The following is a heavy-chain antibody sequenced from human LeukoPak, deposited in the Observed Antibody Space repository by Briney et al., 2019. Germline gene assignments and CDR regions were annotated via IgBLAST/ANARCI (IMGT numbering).Heavy chain of an antibody. V-gene: IGHV3-64*02. CDR2: ITSNGAYT. J-gene: IGHJ6*03. CDR3: ARVKMGATVSDYYYYYMDV. Sequence: GGSLRLSCAASGFDFSTYSIDWVRQAPGKRLQSVSAITSNGAYTHYADSVKGRFTISRDNSRNAVFLQMGGLRIEDMAVYYCARVKMGATVSDYYYYYMDVWGKGTTVTVS. D-gene: IGHD1-26*01. CDR1: GFDFSTYS.